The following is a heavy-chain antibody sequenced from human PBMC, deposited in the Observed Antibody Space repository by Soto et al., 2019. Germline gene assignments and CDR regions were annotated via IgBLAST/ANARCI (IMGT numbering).Heavy chain of an antibody. Sequence: EVQLVQSGAEVKKPGESLKISCKGSGYSFTSYWIGWVRQMPGKGLEWMGIIYPGDSDTRYSPSFQCQVTISADKSISTAYLQWSSLKASDTAMYYCARTSAVGKYYYGMDVWGQGTTVTVSS. J-gene: IGHJ6*02. D-gene: IGHD6-13*01. CDR3: ARTSAVGKYYYGMDV. CDR1: GYSFTSYW. CDR2: IYPGDSDT. V-gene: IGHV5-51*01.